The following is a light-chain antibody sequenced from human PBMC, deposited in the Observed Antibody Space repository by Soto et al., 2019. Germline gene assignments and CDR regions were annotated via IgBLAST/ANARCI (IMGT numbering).Light chain of an antibody. CDR2: GAS. J-gene: IGKJ4*01. V-gene: IGKV3D-15*01. CDR1: QSVSSIY. Sequence: EIVLTQSPGNLSLSPGDIATRSCRAIQSVSSIYLAWYQPKPGQVPRLFIYGASRRATGIPDRFSGSGSGTEFNLTISSLQSEDFGVYYCQQYNNWPRATFGGGTKVDIK. CDR3: QQYNNWPRAT.